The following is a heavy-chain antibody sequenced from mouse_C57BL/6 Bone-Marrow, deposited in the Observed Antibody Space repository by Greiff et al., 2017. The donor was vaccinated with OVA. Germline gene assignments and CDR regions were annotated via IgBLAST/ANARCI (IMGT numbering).Heavy chain of an antibody. V-gene: IGHV1-15*01. CDR1: GYTFTDYE. CDR2: IDPETGGT. Sequence: VQLQQSGAELVRPGASVTLSCKASGYTFTDYEMHWVKQTPVHGLVWIGAIDPETGGTAYNQKFKGKAILTADKSSSTAYMELRSLTSEDSAVYYCTGDRITTVEDWYFDVWGTGTTVTVAS. D-gene: IGHD1-1*01. J-gene: IGHJ1*03. CDR3: TGDRITTVEDWYFDV.